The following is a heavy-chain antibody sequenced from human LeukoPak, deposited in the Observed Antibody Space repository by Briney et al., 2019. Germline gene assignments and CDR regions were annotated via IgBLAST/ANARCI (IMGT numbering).Heavy chain of an antibody. V-gene: IGHV3-48*03. Sequence: GGSLRLSCAASGFTFSSYEMNWVRQAPGKGLEWVSYISSGGSTIYHADSVKGRFIISRDNAKNSLYLQMNSLRDEDTALYYCARESYWGASAKGFDSWGQGTLVIVSS. J-gene: IGHJ4*02. D-gene: IGHD7-27*01. CDR3: ARESYWGASAKGFDS. CDR1: GFTFSSYE. CDR2: ISSGGSTI.